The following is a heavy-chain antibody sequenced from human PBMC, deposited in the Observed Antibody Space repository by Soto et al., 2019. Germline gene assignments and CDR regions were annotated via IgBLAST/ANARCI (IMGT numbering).Heavy chain of an antibody. Sequence: DVQLVESGGGLVQPGGSLRLSCAASGFRFNIYSINWVRQAPGKGLEWSAYITSDTNTIKYADSVKGRFTISRDNARNLVYLQMNSLRDEDTAVYYCARSVEGHFDYWGQGTVVTVSS. CDR2: ITSDTNTI. CDR1: GFRFNIYS. V-gene: IGHV3-48*02. J-gene: IGHJ4*02. CDR3: ARSVEGHFDY. D-gene: IGHD6-19*01.